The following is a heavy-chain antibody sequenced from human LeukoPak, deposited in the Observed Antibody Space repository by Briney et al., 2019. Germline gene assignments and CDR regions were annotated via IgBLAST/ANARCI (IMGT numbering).Heavy chain of an antibody. D-gene: IGHD1-26*01. V-gene: IGHV4/OR15-8*02. J-gene: IGHJ4*02. Sequence: SESLSPTCTVSGDSISNRRWWTGVRHSPGKGLERIGEIYRGGSAKYNPSLKSRVTMSMDKSKNQFSLELNSVTAADTAVYYCARVGYNGFGVLDYWGQGNLVTVSS. CDR2: IYRGGSA. CDR1: GDSISNRRW. CDR3: ARVGYNGFGVLDY.